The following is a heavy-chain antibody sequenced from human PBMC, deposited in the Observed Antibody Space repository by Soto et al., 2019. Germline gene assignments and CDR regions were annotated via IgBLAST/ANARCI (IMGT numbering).Heavy chain of an antibody. CDR1: GGSFSGYY. V-gene: IGHV4-34*01. CDR2: INHSGST. CDR3: ARGRRSDILTGYYFSVPAFEFYYFVY. D-gene: IGHD3-9*01. J-gene: IGHJ4*02. Sequence: SSETLSLTCAVYGGSFSGYYWSWIRQPPGKGLEWIGEINHSGSTNYNPSLKSRVTISVDTSKNQFSLKLSSVTAADTAVYYCARGRRSDILTGYYFSVPAFEFYYFVYSGQGTLPTV.